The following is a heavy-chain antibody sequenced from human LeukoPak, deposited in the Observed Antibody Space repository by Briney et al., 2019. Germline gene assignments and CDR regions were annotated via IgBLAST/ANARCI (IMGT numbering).Heavy chain of an antibody. Sequence: GGSLRLSCAASRFTFSSYAMSWVRQAPGKGLEWVSAISGSGGSTYYADSVKGRFTISRDNSKNTLYLQMNSLRAEDTAVYYCAKVGVDILRFLEWLLSTFDYWGQGTLVTVSS. CDR3: AKVGVDILRFLEWLLSTFDY. D-gene: IGHD3-3*01. CDR1: RFTFSSYA. CDR2: ISGSGGST. V-gene: IGHV3-23*01. J-gene: IGHJ4*02.